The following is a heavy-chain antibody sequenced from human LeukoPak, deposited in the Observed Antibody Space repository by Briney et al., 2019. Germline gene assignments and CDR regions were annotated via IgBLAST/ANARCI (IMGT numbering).Heavy chain of an antibody. D-gene: IGHD3-10*01. Sequence: GGSLRLSCAASGFTFSSYWMSWVRQAPGKGLEWVANIKQDGSEKYYVDSVKGRFTISRDNAKNSLYLQMNSLRAEDTAAYYCARDGELLWFGELLYDWGQGTLVTVSS. J-gene: IGHJ4*02. V-gene: IGHV3-7*03. CDR2: IKQDGSEK. CDR1: GFTFSSYW. CDR3: ARDGELLWFGELLYD.